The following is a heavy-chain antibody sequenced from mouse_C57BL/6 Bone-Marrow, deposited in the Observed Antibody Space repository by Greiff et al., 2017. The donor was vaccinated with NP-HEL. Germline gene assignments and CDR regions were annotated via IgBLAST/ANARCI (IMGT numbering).Heavy chain of an antibody. CDR3: ARGSSGDSY. Sequence: QVQLQQPGAELVMPGASVKLSCKASGYTFTSYWMHWVKQRPGQGLEWIGEIDPSDSYTNYNQKFKGKSTLTVDKSSSTAYMQLSSLTAEDSAVYYCARGSSGDSYWGQGTLVTVSA. CDR2: IDPSDSYT. V-gene: IGHV1-69*01. CDR1: GYTFTSYW. J-gene: IGHJ3*01. D-gene: IGHD3-2*02.